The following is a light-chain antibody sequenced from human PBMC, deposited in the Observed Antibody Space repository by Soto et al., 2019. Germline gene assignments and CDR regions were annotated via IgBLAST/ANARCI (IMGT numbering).Light chain of an antibody. Sequence: QSVLPQPASVSGSPGQSITISCTGTSSDVGAYNYVSWYQQYPGKAPKLMIYGVTNRPSGVSNRFSGSKTGNTASLTISGLQAEDEADYYCFSHRGGDSHVFGTGTKVTVL. CDR3: FSHRGGDSHV. CDR2: GVT. J-gene: IGLJ1*01. CDR1: SSDVGAYNY. V-gene: IGLV2-14*01.